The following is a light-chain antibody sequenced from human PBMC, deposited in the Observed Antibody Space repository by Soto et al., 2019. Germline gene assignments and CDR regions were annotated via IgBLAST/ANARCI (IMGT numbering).Light chain of an antibody. J-gene: IGLJ1*01. CDR3: CSYAGSSTFLYV. Sequence: QSALTQPASVSGSPGQSITISCTGTSSDVGRYNLVSWYQQHPGKAPKLMIYEGSKRPSGVSNRLSGSKSGNTASLTIAGLQAEDEADYYCCSYAGSSTFLYVFGTGTKVTVL. V-gene: IGLV2-23*03. CDR2: EGS. CDR1: SSDVGRYNL.